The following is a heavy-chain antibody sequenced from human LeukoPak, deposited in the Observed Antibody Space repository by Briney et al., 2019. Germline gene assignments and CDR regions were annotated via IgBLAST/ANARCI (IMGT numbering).Heavy chain of an antibody. V-gene: IGHV4-38-2*01. CDR3: ARMPCGGDRYSSGLKWFDP. D-gene: IGHD2-21*01. CDR1: GYSISSGYY. Sequence: SSETLSLTCAVFGYSISSGYYWGWIRQPPGKGLEWIGSIYHSGSTYYNPSLKSRVTISVDTSKNQFSLKLRSVTAADTAVYYCARMPCGGDRYSSGLKWFDPWGQGTLVTVSS. CDR2: IYHSGST. J-gene: IGHJ5*02.